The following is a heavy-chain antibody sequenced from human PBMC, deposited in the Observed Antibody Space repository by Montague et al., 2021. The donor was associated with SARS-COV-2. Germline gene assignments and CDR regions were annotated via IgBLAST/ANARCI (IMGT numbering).Heavy chain of an antibody. D-gene: IGHD3-9*01. V-gene: IGHV4-61*02. CDR3: ARGPHYDIWTSYYQDGMDI. CDR2: IYTSGST. J-gene: IGHJ6*02. CDR1: GGSISTGSYY. Sequence: TLSLTCTVSGGSISTGSYYWSWIRQPAGKGLEWIGRIYTSGSTNYNPSLKSRVTISVDTSRNQFSLKLSSVTAADTAVYYCARGPHYDIWTSYYQDGMDIWGQGTTVTVSS.